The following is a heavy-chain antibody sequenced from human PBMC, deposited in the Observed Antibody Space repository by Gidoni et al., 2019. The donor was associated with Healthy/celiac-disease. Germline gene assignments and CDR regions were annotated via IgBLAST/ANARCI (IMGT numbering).Heavy chain of an antibody. Sequence: QVQLVQSGAEVKKPGASVKVSCKASGYTFTSYDINWVRQATGQGLEWMGWMNPNSGNTGYAQKFQGRVTMTRNTSISTAYMELSSLRSEDTAVYYCAWGGVAATQRVEFYDYWGQGTLVTVSS. D-gene: IGHD2-15*01. CDR2: MNPNSGNT. CDR1: GYTFTSYD. CDR3: AWGGVAATQRVEFYDY. V-gene: IGHV1-8*01. J-gene: IGHJ4*02.